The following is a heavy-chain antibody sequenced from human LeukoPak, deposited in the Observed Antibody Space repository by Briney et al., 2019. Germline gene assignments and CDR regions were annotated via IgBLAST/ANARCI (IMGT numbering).Heavy chain of an antibody. CDR2: ISGSGGST. Sequence: GGSLRLSCAASGFTFSSYAMSWVRQAPGKGLEWVSAISGSGGSTYYAGSVKGRFTISRDNSKNTLYLQMNSLRAEDTAVYYCVREDTPATANYWGQGTLVTISS. V-gene: IGHV3-23*01. J-gene: IGHJ4*02. D-gene: IGHD2-21*02. CDR1: GFTFSSYA. CDR3: VREDTPATANY.